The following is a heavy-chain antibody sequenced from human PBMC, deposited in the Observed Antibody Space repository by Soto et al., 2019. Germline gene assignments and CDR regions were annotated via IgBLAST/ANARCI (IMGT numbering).Heavy chain of an antibody. D-gene: IGHD3-9*01. CDR1: GGTFSSYT. CDR3: ARDRYYDILTGPKYYFDY. V-gene: IGHV1-69*04. CDR2: IIPILGIA. Sequence: SVKVSCKASGGTFSSYTISWVRQAPGQGFEWMGRIIPILGIANYAQKIQGRVTITADKSTSTAYMELSSLRSEDTAVYYCARDRYYDILTGPKYYFDYWGQGTLVTSPQ. J-gene: IGHJ4*02.